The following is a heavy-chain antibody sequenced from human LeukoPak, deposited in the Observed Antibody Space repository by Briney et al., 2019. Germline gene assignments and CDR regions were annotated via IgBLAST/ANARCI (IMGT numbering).Heavy chain of an antibody. J-gene: IGHJ6*02. CDR2: IYYSGST. V-gene: IGHV4-59*01. CDR1: GGSISSYY. CDR3: ARLSLDTAMVIPYYYYGMDV. D-gene: IGHD5-18*01. Sequence: PSETLSLTCTVSGGSISSYYWSWIRQPPGKGLEWIGYIYYSGSTNYNPSLKSRVTISVDTSKDQFSLKLSSVTAADTAVYYCARLSLDTAMVIPYYYYGMDVWGQGTTVTVSS.